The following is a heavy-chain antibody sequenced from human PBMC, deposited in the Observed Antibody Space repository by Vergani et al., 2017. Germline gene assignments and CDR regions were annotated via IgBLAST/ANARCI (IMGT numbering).Heavy chain of an antibody. CDR2: ISGSGGCT. J-gene: IGHJ4*02. CDR1: GLTFSNYA. V-gene: IGHV3-23*01. D-gene: IGHD4-11*01. Sequence: EVQLLESGGGLVQPGGSLRLSCAASGLTFSNYAMSWVREAPGKGLEWVSAISGSGGCTYYADAVKGRFTISRDNSKNTMYLQMNSLRAEDTAVQYGAKVPWGSSNSLWGQGTLVTVSS. CDR3: AKVPWGSSNSL.